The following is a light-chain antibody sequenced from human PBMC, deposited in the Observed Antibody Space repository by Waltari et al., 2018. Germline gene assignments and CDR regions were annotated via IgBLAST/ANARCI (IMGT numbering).Light chain of an antibody. CDR2: WAS. V-gene: IGKV4-1*01. J-gene: IGKJ1*01. CDR3: QQYYSTPQT. Sequence: DIVMTQSPDSLAVSLGERATINCKSSQSVLYSSNNKNYLAWYQQKPGQPPKLRIYWASTRESGVPDRCSGSGSGTDFTLTISSLQAEDVAVYYCQQYYSTPQTFGQGTKVEIK. CDR1: QSVLYSSNNKNY.